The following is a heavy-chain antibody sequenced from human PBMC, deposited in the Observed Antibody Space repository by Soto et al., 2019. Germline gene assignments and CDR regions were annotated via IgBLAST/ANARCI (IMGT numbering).Heavy chain of an antibody. V-gene: IGHV1-18*01. CDR2: ISGYNGNT. D-gene: IGHD6-19*01. CDR3: SRFIMVGGWLEPNYYHGMDV. Sequence: GASVKVSCKTSGYTFSNYGINWVRQAPGQGLEWMGWISGYNGNTNYAQTVQGRVTMTTDTSTGTVYMELRSLKSDDTAIYYCSRFIMVGGWLEPNYYHGMDVWGQGTTVTVSS. CDR1: GYTFSNYG. J-gene: IGHJ6*02.